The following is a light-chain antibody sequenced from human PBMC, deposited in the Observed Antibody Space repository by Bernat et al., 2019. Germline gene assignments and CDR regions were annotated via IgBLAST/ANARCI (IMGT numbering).Light chain of an antibody. CDR2: DVN. Sequence: QSALTQPASESGSPGQSITISCTGTSSDVGAYNYVSWYQQHPDRAPKLMIYDVNNRPSGVSNRFSGSKSGNTASLTISGLQAEDEADYYCSSYTSSGTLVFGGGTKLTVL. J-gene: IGLJ3*02. V-gene: IGLV2-14*03. CDR1: SSDVGAYNY. CDR3: SSYTSSGTLV.